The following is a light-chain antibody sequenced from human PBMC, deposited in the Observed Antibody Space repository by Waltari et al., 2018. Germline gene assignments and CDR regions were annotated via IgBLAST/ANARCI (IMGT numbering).Light chain of an antibody. CDR3: QQSYSTPRT. J-gene: IGKJ1*01. CDR1: QSISSY. CDR2: AVS. V-gene: IGKV1-39*01. Sequence: DIQMTQSPSSLSASVGDRVTITCRASQSISSYLNWYQQKPGKAPKRLIYAVSSLQSGVPSRFSGSGSGTDFTLTISSLQPEDFATYYCQQSYSTPRTFGQGTKVEIK.